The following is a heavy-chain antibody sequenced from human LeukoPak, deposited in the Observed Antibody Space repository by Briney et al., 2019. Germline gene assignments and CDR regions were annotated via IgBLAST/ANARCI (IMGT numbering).Heavy chain of an antibody. V-gene: IGHV1-46*01. J-gene: IGHJ5*02. D-gene: IGHD6-6*01. CDR3: ARNPYSTSQHWFDP. CDR2: ISPSGGST. CDR1: GYTFASYS. Sequence: SVKVSCKASGYTFASYSIHWVRQAPGQGLEWMGIISPSGGSTNYAQNFQGRVTMTRDTSTNTVYMELSSLRSEDTAVYYCARNPYSTSQHWFDPWGQGTLVTVSS.